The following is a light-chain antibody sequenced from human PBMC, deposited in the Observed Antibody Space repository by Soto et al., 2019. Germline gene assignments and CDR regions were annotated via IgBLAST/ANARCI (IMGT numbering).Light chain of an antibody. V-gene: IGKV1-39*01. CDR2: SSS. CDR1: QSVTNY. Sequence: DIQMTQSPSSLSASVGDRVTITCRASQSVTNYLNWYQQKPGKAPKLLIYSSSSLQSGVPSRFSGSGSGTDFTLTITSLQPEDFATYFCQQSFVTPYTFGQGTKLEIK. J-gene: IGKJ2*01. CDR3: QQSFVTPYT.